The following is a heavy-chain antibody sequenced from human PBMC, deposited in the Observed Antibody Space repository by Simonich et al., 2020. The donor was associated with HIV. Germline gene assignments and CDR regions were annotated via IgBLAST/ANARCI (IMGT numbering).Heavy chain of an antibody. Sequence: EVQLVQSGAEVKKPGESLKIYCKGSGYSFTSYWIGWVRQMPGKGLVWMGIIDPGDSVTRYRPAFQGKVTMSADKSISTAYLQWSSLKASDTAMYYCARQGYSGSFYYYYYYMDVWGKGTTVTVSS. D-gene: IGHD1-26*01. CDR3: ARQGYSGSFYYYYYYMDV. V-gene: IGHV5-51*01. J-gene: IGHJ6*03. CDR1: GYSFTSYW. CDR2: IDPGDSVT.